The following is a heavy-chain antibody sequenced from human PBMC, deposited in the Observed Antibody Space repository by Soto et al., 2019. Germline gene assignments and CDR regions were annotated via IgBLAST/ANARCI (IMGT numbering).Heavy chain of an antibody. CDR3: ARETVGYSGSPTGFDP. V-gene: IGHV4-30-4*01. J-gene: IGHJ5*02. D-gene: IGHD1-26*01. Sequence: TLSLTCTVSGGSISSGDYYWSWIRQPPGKGLEWIGYIYYSGSTYYNPSLKSRVTISVDTSKNQFSLKLSSVTAADTAVYYCARETVGYSGSPTGFDPWGQGTLVTVSS. CDR2: IYYSGST. CDR1: GGSISSGDYY.